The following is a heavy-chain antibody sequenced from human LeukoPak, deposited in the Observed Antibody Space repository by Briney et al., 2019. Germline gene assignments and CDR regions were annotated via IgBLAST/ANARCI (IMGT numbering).Heavy chain of an antibody. CDR1: GGSISSSSYY. Sequence: SETLSLTCTVSGGSISSSSYYWGWIRQPPGKGLEWIGSIYYSGSTYYSPSLKSRVTISVDTSKNQFSLKLSSVTAADTAVYYCARDSGWFDYWGQGTLVTVSS. J-gene: IGHJ4*02. V-gene: IGHV4-39*07. CDR2: IYYSGST. D-gene: IGHD6-19*01. CDR3: ARDSGWFDY.